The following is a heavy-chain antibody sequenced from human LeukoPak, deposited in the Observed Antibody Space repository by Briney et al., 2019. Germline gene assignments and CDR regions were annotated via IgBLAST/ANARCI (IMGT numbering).Heavy chain of an antibody. CDR3: AGGAYYYDSSGPY. D-gene: IGHD3-22*01. J-gene: IGHJ4*02. CDR1: GFTVSSNY. V-gene: IGHV3-53*01. Sequence: GGSLRLSCAASGFTVSSNYMSWVRQAPGKGLEWVSVIYSGGSTYYADSVRGRFTISRDNSKNTLYLQMNSLRAEDTAVYYCAGGAYYYDSSGPYWGQGTLVTVSS. CDR2: IYSGGST.